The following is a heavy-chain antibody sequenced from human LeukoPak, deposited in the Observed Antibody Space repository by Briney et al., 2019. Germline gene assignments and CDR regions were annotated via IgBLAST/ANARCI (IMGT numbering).Heavy chain of an antibody. V-gene: IGHV4-34*01. CDR2: INHSGST. D-gene: IGHD5-12*01. CDR3: ASARKWLRSKAKNYWYFDL. Sequence: SETLSLTCAVYGGSFSGYYWSWIRQPPGKGLEWIGEINHSGSTNYNPSLKSRVTISVDTSKNQFSLKLSSVTAADTAVYYCASARKWLRSKAKNYWYFDLWDRGTLVTVSS. J-gene: IGHJ2*01. CDR1: GGSFSGYY.